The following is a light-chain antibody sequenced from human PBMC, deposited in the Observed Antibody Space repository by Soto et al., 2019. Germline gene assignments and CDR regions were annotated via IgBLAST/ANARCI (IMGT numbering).Light chain of an antibody. CDR3: QQYNSYSRT. V-gene: IGKV1-5*03. J-gene: IGKJ1*01. CDR1: QSISSW. CDR2: KAS. Sequence: DIQMTQSPSTLSASVGDRVTITCRASQSISSWLAWYQQKSGKAPKLLIHKASTLESGVPSRFSGSGSGTEFTLTISSLQPDDFATYYCQQYNSYSRTFGQGTKVEIK.